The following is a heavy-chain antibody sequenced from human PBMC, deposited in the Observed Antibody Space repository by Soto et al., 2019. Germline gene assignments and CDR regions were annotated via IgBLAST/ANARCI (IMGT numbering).Heavy chain of an antibody. D-gene: IGHD3-10*01. Sequence: ASVKVSCKAYGNTFTSYDINWVRQATGHGLEWMGWINPNSGNIGYAQKFQGRVTMTRDTAIRTAYMEVSRLRSDDTAVYYCARGRASGSYYLLDYWGQGTLVTVSS. CDR2: INPNSGNI. CDR1: GNTFTSYD. CDR3: ARGRASGSYYLLDY. V-gene: IGHV1-8*01. J-gene: IGHJ4*02.